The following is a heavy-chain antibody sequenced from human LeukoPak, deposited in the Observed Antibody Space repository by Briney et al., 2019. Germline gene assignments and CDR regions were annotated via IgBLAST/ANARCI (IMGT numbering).Heavy chain of an antibody. J-gene: IGHJ6*02. CDR1: LGSISSYY. CDR2: IYYSGST. D-gene: IGHD3-3*01. CDR3: ARAPPEEWPRGMDV. Sequence: SETLSLTCTVSLGSISSYYWSWIWQPPGKGLEWIGYIYYSGSTKNNPPPKSGVTISLDTTKNQVSPKLSSVTPADTALYYFARAPPEEWPRGMDVWGQGTTVTVSS. V-gene: IGHV4-59*01.